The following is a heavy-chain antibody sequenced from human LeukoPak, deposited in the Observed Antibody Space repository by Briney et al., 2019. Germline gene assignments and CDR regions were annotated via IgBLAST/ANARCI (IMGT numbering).Heavy chain of an antibody. CDR1: GFTFSSYE. J-gene: IGHJ6*03. D-gene: IGHD1-14*01. CDR3: ARVGPWVNPDYYYYYMDV. V-gene: IGHV3-48*03. Sequence: PGGSLRLSCAASGFTFSSYEMNWVRQAPGKGREWVSYISSSGSTIYYADSVKGRFTISRDNAKNSLYLQMNSLRAEDTAVYYCARVGPWVNPDYYYYYMDVWGKGTTVTVSS. CDR2: ISSSGSTI.